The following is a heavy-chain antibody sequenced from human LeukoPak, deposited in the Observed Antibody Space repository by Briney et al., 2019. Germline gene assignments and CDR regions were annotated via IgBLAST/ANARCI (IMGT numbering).Heavy chain of an antibody. Sequence: GVSLRLSCAASGFNFSSYGMHWVRQAPGKGLEWVAVIWYDGSNKYYADSVKGRFTISRDNSKNTLYLQMNSLRAEDTAVFFFSKGETAYEILTGYYFDYWGQGTLVTVSS. CDR2: IWYDGSNK. V-gene: IGHV3-33*01. CDR3: SKGETAYEILTGYYFDY. CDR1: GFNFSSYG. J-gene: IGHJ4*02. D-gene: IGHD3-9*01.